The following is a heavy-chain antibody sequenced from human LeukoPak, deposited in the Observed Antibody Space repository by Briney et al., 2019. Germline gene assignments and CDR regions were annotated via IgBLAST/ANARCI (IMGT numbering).Heavy chain of an antibody. CDR2: IYYSGRT. CDR1: GGSISSYY. Sequence: SETLSLTGTVSGGSISSYYWSWIGQPPGKGLEWMGYIYYSGRTNYNASLNKLGTISVATTKNQLSPKLSSVTAPNTAVYYCAREPRDGYNLFDYWGPGTLVTVSS. J-gene: IGHJ4*02. D-gene: IGHD5-24*01. V-gene: IGHV4-59*01. CDR3: AREPRDGYNLFDY.